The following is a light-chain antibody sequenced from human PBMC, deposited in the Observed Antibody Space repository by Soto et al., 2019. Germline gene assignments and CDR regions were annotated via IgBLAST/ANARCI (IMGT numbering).Light chain of an antibody. V-gene: IGLV2-8*01. CDR2: EVN. J-gene: IGLJ1*01. CDR1: SSDVGGYNY. Sequence: QSALTQPPSASGSPGQSVAISCTGTSSDVGGYNYVSWYQLHPGKAPKLMIYEVNMRPSGVPDRFSGSKSGNTASLTVSGLRAEDEADYYSSSYAGSNNYVFGTGTKLTVL. CDR3: SSYAGSNNYV.